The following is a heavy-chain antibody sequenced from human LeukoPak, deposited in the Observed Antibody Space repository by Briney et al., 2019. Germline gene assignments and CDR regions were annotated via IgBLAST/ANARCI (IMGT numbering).Heavy chain of an antibody. V-gene: IGHV4-59*12. CDR1: GGSISSYH. J-gene: IGHJ4*02. D-gene: IGHD3-3*01. Sequence: SETLSLTCTVSGGSISSYHWSWIRQPPGKGLEWIGYIYYSGSTNYNPSLTSRVTISVDTSKNQFSLNLSSVTAADTAVYYCAREGGFYRPLDYSGQGTLVTVSS. CDR2: IYYSGST. CDR3: AREGGFYRPLDY.